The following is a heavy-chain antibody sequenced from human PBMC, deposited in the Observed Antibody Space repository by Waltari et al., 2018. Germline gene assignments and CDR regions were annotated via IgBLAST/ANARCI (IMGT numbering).Heavy chain of an antibody. CDR2: IIPIFGTA. CDR1: GGTFSSYA. Sequence: QVQLVQSGAEVKKPGSSVKVSCKASGGTFSSYAISWVRQAPGQGLEWMGGIIPIFGTANYAQKCQGRVTITADESTSTAYMELSSLGSEDTAGYYCARRSGSYLYENWFDPWGQGTLVTVSS. V-gene: IGHV1-69*12. CDR3: ARRSGSYLYENWFDP. D-gene: IGHD3-10*01. J-gene: IGHJ5*02.